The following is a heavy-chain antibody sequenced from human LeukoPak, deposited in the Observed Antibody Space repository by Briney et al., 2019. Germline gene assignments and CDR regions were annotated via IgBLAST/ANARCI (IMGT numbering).Heavy chain of an antibody. J-gene: IGHJ4*02. CDR3: AKAKEWELPKIFDY. CDR1: GFTFSSYA. V-gene: IGHV3-23*01. Sequence: AGGSLRLSCAASGFTFSSYAMSWVRQAPGKGLEWVSAISGSGGSTYHADSVKGRFTISRDNSKNTLYLQMNSLRAEDTAVYYCAKAKEWELPKIFDYWGQGTLVTVSS. CDR2: ISGSGGST. D-gene: IGHD1-26*01.